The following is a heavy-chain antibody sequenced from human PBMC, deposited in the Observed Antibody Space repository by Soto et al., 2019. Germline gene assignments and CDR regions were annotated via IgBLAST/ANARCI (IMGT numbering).Heavy chain of an antibody. D-gene: IGHD3-3*01. CDR2: ITSGGST. J-gene: IGHJ4*02. Sequence: GGSLRLSCAASRFTFSNYAMDWVRQAPGKGLEWVSAITSGGSTYYADSVKGRFTISRDNSKNMLYLQMHSLRAEDTALYYCAKDQVDYDFWSGYSHLDDWGRGTLVTVSS. CDR3: AKDQVDYDFWSGYSHLDD. CDR1: RFTFSNYA. V-gene: IGHV3-23*01.